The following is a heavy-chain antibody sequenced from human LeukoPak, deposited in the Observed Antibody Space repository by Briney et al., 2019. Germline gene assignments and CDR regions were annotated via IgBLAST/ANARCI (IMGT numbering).Heavy chain of an antibody. Sequence: SVTVSCKASGYTFTSYDINWVRQATGQGLEWMGWVNPNSGKTGYAQKFQGRVTITRNTSLGTVYMELNSLRSEDTAVYYCARGDSSSWYAGLGYVDHWGQGTLVTVSS. CDR1: GYTFTSYD. V-gene: IGHV1-8*03. CDR2: VNPNSGKT. CDR3: ARGDSSSWYAGLGYVDH. J-gene: IGHJ4*02. D-gene: IGHD6-13*01.